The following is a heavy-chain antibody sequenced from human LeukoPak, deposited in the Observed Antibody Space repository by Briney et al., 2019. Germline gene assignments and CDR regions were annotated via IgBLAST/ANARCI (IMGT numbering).Heavy chain of an antibody. D-gene: IGHD6-13*01. J-gene: IGHJ4*02. CDR2: IYYSGST. CDR1: GGSISSGDYY. Sequence: SQTPSLTCTVSGGSISSGDYYWSWIRQPPWKGLEWIGYIYYSGSTYYNPSLKSRVTISVDTSKNQFSLKLSSVTAADTAVYYCARVWYRSSCFDYWGQGTLVTVSS. CDR3: ARVWYRSSCFDY. V-gene: IGHV4-30-4*08.